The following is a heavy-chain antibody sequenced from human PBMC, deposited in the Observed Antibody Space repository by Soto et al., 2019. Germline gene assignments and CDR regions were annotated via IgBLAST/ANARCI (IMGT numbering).Heavy chain of an antibody. D-gene: IGHD1-26*01. V-gene: IGHV3-30*03. CDR2: ISYDGSNK. J-gene: IGHJ4*02. CDR3: ARSPDSVSDLAYFDY. CDR1: GFTFSSYG. Sequence: QVQLVESGGGVVQPGRSLRLSCAASGFTFSSYGMHWVRQAPGKGLEWVAVISYDGSNKYYADSVKGRFTISRDNSKNTLYLQMNSLRAEDTAVYYCARSPDSVSDLAYFDYGGQGTVVTVSS.